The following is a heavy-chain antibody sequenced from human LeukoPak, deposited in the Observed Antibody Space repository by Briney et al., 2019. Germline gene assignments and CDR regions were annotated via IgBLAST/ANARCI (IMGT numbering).Heavy chain of an antibody. D-gene: IGHD6-13*01. J-gene: IGHJ5*02. V-gene: IGHV4-30-4*01. CDR2: IYYSGST. CDR1: GGSISSGDYY. Sequence: SQTLSLTCTVSGGSISSGDYYWSWIRQPPGKGLEWIGYIYYSGSTYYNPSLKSRVTISVDTSKNQFSLKLSSVTAADTAVYHCASKLYSKTNNWFDPWGQGTLVTVSS. CDR3: ASKLYSKTNNWFDP.